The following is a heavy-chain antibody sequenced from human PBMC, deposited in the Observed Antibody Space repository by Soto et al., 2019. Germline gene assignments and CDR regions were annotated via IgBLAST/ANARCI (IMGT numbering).Heavy chain of an antibody. CDR2: IYPGDSDT. CDR3: VRHISDCSGDCPFDY. D-gene: IGHD2-21*01. V-gene: IGHV5-51*01. CDR1: GYSFTSYW. Sequence: GESLKISCKGSGYSFTSYWIGWVRQMPGKGLEWMGSIYPGDSDTRYSPSFQGQVTLSADQSITTAYLQWRSLRASDPAIYNCVRHISDCSGDCPFDYWGQGALVTVSS. J-gene: IGHJ4*02.